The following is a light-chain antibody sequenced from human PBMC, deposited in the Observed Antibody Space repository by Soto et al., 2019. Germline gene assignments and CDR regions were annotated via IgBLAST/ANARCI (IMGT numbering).Light chain of an antibody. Sequence: QSALTQPASVSGSPGQSITISCNGTSRDVGGYKFVSWLQQHPGKAPNLLIYEVTNRPSGVSNRFSGSRSGNTAFLTISGLQDEDEADYYCQSYDSSLSGVVFGGGTKLTVL. CDR3: QSYDSSLSGVV. CDR2: EVT. CDR1: SRDVGGYKF. J-gene: IGLJ2*01. V-gene: IGLV2-14*01.